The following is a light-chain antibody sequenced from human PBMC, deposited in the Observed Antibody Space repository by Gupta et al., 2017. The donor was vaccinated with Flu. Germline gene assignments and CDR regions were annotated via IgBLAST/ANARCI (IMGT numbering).Light chain of an antibody. J-gene: IGKJ2*03. Sequence: DIVMTQSPLSLPVTPGEPASISCRSSQSLLHSNGYNYLDWYLQKPGQSPQLLIYLGSNRASGVPERFRGSGSGTDFTLKISSVEADDVGIYYCMQARQAPHSFGQGTKLEIK. V-gene: IGKV2-28*01. CDR1: QSLLHSNGYNY. CDR2: LGS. CDR3: MQARQAPHS.